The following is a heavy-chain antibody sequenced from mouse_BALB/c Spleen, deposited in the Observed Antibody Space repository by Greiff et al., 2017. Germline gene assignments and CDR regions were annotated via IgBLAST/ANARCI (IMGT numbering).Heavy chain of an antibody. CDR2: ISYDGSN. V-gene: IGHV3-6*02. J-gene: IGHJ3*01. CDR3: ARDGITTWFAY. CDR1: GYSITSGYY. Sequence: EVQLQESGPGLVKPSQSLSLTCSVTGYSITSGYYWNWIRQFPGNKLEWMGYISYDGSNNYNPSLKNRISITRDTSKNQFFLKLNSVTTEDTATYYCARDGITTWFAYWGQGTLVTVSA. D-gene: IGHD2-4*01.